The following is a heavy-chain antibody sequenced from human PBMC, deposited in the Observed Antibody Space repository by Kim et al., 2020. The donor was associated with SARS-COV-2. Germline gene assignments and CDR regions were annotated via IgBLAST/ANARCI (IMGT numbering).Heavy chain of an antibody. CDR1: GFTFSSYS. D-gene: IGHD1-7*01. CDR3: ARVSGTTSFDY. J-gene: IGHJ4*02. CDR2: ISSSNSYI. V-gene: IGHV3-21*01. Sequence: GGSLRLSCAASGFTFSSYSMNWVRQAPGKGLEWVSSISSSNSYIYYADSVKGRFTISRDNAKNSLYLQMNSLRAEDTAVYYCARVSGTTSFDYWGQGTLVTVSS.